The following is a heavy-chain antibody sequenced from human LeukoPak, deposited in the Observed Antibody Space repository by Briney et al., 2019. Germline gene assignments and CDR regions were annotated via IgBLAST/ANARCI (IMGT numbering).Heavy chain of an antibody. Sequence: PGRSLRLSCAASGFTFSSYAMSWVSQAPGEGLEWDSAISGSGGSTYYADSVKGRFTISRDNSKNTLYLQMNSLRAEDTAVYYCAKVVITSFPYYFDYWGQGTLVTVSS. CDR1: GFTFSSYA. D-gene: IGHD3-22*01. CDR2: ISGSGGST. J-gene: IGHJ4*02. V-gene: IGHV3-23*01. CDR3: AKVVITSFPYYFDY.